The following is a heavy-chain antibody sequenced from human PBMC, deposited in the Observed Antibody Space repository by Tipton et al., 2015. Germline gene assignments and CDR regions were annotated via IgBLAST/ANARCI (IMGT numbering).Heavy chain of an antibody. CDR2: IYYSGST. V-gene: IGHV4-59*01. CDR3: ARFRYYGSGTERGYFHGLDV. J-gene: IGHJ6*02. D-gene: IGHD3-10*01. CDR1: GGPIDSYY. Sequence: LRLSCSVSGGPIDSYYWSWIRQPPGKGLDWIGYIYYSGSTNYNPSLKSRVSISVDTSKRQFFLKLNSVTAADTAVYYCARFRYYGSGTERGYFHGLDVWGQGTTVTVSS.